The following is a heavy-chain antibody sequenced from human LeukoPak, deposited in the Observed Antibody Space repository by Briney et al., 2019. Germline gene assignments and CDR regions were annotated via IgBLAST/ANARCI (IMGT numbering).Heavy chain of an antibody. V-gene: IGHV3-7*01. J-gene: IGHJ4*02. Sequence: GGSLRLSCTASGFTFSGFWMSWVRQAPGKGLEWVANIKQDGSVKHYVDSVKGRFTISRDNAKNSLYLQMNSLRAEDTAVYFCVRAIGSNTLWGQGTLVTVSS. CDR3: VRAIGSNTL. D-gene: IGHD4-23*01. CDR2: IKQDGSVK. CDR1: GFTFSGFW.